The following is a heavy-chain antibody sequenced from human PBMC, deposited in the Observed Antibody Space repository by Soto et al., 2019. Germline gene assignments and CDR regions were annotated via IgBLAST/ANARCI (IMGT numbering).Heavy chain of an antibody. V-gene: IGHV3-33*01. D-gene: IGHD3-10*01. CDR3: ARHGSGASYYYYMDV. J-gene: IGHJ6*03. CDR2: IWYDGSNK. CDR1: GFTFSSYG. Sequence: QFGGSLRLSCAASGFTFSSYGMHWVRQAPGKGLEWVAVIWYDGSNKYYADSVKGRFTISRDNSKNTLYLQMNSLRAEDTAVYYCARHGSGASYYYYMDVWGKGTTVTVSS.